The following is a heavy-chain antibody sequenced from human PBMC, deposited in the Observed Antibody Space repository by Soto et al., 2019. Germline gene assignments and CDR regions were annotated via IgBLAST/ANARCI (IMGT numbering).Heavy chain of an antibody. CDR2: LISSGESP. CDR1: GLTFITQA. D-gene: IGHD6-19*01. Sequence: EVQLLESGGGLVQPGGSLRLSCSASGLTFITQAMAWIRQAPGRGLEWVSALISSGESPDYADSVKGRFTISRDISKNTLYLQMNSLRADDTAVYYCAKDLHGSGWSVDQWSQGTVVTVSS. CDR3: AKDLHGSGWSVDQ. V-gene: IGHV3-23*01. J-gene: IGHJ4*02.